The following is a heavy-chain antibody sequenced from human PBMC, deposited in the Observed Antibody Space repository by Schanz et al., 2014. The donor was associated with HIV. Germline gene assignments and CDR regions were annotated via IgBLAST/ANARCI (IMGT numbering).Heavy chain of an antibody. CDR1: GFSFSSYV. D-gene: IGHD3-3*01. J-gene: IGHJ6*02. V-gene: IGHV3-23*01. CDR2: ISGSGDIT. CDR3: ARGECDFWSGYCPHFHYFDLDV. Sequence: EVQLLESGGGLVLPGGSLRLSCAASGFSFSSYVMSWIRQAPGKGLEWVSAISGSGDITYYADSVKGRFTISRDNSKNTVYLQMDSLRAEDTAVYYCARGECDFWSGYCPHFHYFDLDVWGPGTSVTVSS.